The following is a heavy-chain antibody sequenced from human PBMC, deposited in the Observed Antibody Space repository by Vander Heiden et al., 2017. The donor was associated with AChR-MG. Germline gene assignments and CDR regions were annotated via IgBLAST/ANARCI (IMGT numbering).Heavy chain of an antibody. CDR2: ISYDGSNK. CDR1: GFTFGSHG. CDR3: AKDQYRGRGSDFYYYFYGMDV. V-gene: IGHV3-30*18. Sequence: QLQLVESGGGLVQPGRSLRPSAPAAGFTFGSHGMHSVRHAPCQGLEWVAVISYDGSNKDCGDVVKGRFTISRDNSKNTLYLQMNSLRAEDTAVYYCAKDQYRGRGSDFYYYFYGMDVWGQGTTVTVSS. J-gene: IGHJ6*02. D-gene: IGHD6-6*01.